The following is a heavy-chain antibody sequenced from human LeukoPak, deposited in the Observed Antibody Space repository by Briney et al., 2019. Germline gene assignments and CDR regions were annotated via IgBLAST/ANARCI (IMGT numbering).Heavy chain of an antibody. V-gene: IGHV4-59*01. J-gene: IGHJ4*02. CDR3: ARGGGYASPIGY. D-gene: IGHD5-12*01. CDR2: IYHSGST. CDR1: GGSISTYY. Sequence: TSSETLSLTCTLSGGSISTYYWSWIRQPPGKGLEWIGYIYHSGSTNYNPSLKSRVTISVDTSKNQFSLKLSPVTAADTAVYYCARGGGYASPIGYWGQGALVTVSS.